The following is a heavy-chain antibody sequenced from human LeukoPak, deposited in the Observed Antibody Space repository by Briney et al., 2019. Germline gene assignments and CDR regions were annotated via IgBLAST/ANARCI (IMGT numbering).Heavy chain of an antibody. Sequence: SETLSLTCTVSGGSISSGGYYWSWIRQPPGKGLEWIGYIYHSGSTYYNPSLKSRVTISVDTSKNQFSLKLSSVTAADTAVYYCARHRPGRWELPWTGAFDIWGQGTMVTVSS. CDR3: ARHRPGRWELPWTGAFDI. D-gene: IGHD1-26*01. V-gene: IGHV4-30-2*03. CDR2: IYHSGST. J-gene: IGHJ3*02. CDR1: GGSISSGGYY.